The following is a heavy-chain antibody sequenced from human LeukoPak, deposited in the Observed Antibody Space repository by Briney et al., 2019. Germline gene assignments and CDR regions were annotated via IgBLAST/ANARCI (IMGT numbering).Heavy chain of an antibody. J-gene: IGHJ4*02. Sequence: GASVTVSCKASVYTFTSYEINWVRQATGQGLEWMGWMNPNSGNTGYAQKLQGRVTMITDTSTSTAYMELRSLRSDDTAVYYCARVRRSPFDYWGQGTLVTVSS. CDR3: ARVRRSPFDY. D-gene: IGHD3-10*01. CDR1: VYTFTSYE. CDR2: MNPNSGNT. V-gene: IGHV1-8*02.